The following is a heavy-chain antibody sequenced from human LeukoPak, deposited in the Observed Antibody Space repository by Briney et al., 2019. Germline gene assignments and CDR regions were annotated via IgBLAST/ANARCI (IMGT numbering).Heavy chain of an antibody. Sequence: KSGGSLRLSCAASGFTFSSYSMNWVRQAPGKGLEWVSSISSSSSYIYYADSVKGRFTISRDNAKNSLYLQMNSLRAEDTAVYYCARRRGYDFWSGQHDAFDIWGQGTMVTVSS. CDR2: ISSSSSYI. CDR1: GFTFSSYS. D-gene: IGHD3-3*01. V-gene: IGHV3-21*01. CDR3: ARRRGYDFWSGQHDAFDI. J-gene: IGHJ3*02.